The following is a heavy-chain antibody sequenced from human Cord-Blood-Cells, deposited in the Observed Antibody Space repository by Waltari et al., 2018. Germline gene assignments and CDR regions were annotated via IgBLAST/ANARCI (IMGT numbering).Heavy chain of an antibody. Sequence: QVQLQQWGAGLLKPSETLSLTCAVYGGSFRGYYWSWIRQPPGKGLEWIGEINHSGSTNYNPSLKSRVTISVDTSKNQFSRKLSSVTAADTAVYYCARGPSGFWSGYYGSWWFDPWGQGTLVTVSS. V-gene: IGHV4-34*01. CDR1: GGSFRGYY. D-gene: IGHD3-3*01. CDR3: ARGPSGFWSGYYGSWWFDP. J-gene: IGHJ5*02. CDR2: INHSGST.